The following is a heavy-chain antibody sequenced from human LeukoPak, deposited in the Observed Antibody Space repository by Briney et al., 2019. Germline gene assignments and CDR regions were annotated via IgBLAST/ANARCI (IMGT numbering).Heavy chain of an antibody. CDR2: ISSSSSYI. CDR3: ARDLIARHYDSSGYSGFDY. D-gene: IGHD3-22*01. Sequence: GGSRRLSCAASGFTFSSYSMNWVRQAPGKGLEWVSSISSSSSYIYYADSVKGRFTISRDNAKNSLYLQMNSLRAEDTAVYYCARDLIARHYDSSGYSGFDYWGQGTLVTVSS. V-gene: IGHV3-21*01. CDR1: GFTFSSYS. J-gene: IGHJ4*02.